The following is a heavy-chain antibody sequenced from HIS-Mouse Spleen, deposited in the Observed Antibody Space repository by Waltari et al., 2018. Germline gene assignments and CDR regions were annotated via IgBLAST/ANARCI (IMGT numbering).Heavy chain of an antibody. CDR3: AHNKPQLIFDY. Sequence: QITLKESGPTLVKPTQTLTLTCTFSGFSLSTSGVGVGWIRQPPGKALEWLALIHWDDAKRYSTSLKRKLTLTKATSKTQVVLTMTNMDPVDTATYYCAHNKPQLIFDYWGQGTLVTVSS. D-gene: IGHD1-1*01. CDR1: GFSLSTSGVG. J-gene: IGHJ4*02. V-gene: IGHV2-5*02. CDR2: IHWDDAK.